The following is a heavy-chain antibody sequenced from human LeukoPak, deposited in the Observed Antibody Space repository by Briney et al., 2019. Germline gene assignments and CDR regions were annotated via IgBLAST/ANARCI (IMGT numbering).Heavy chain of an antibody. D-gene: IGHD3-10*01. CDR1: GYTFTSYG. CDR2: INPNSGGT. V-gene: IGHV1-2*02. J-gene: IGHJ6*02. Sequence: ASVKVSCKASGYTFTSYGISWVRQAPGQGLEWMGWINPNSGGTNYAQKFQGRVTMTRDTSISTAYMELSRLRSDDTAVYYCARDTSIGSGSYDYGMDVWGQGTTVTVSS. CDR3: ARDTSIGSGSYDYGMDV.